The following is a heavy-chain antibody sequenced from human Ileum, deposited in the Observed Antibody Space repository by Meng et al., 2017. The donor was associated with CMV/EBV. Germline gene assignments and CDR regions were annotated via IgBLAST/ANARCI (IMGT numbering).Heavy chain of an antibody. D-gene: IGHD6-25*01. CDR3: ASSPGGYSSVYFDY. J-gene: IGHJ4*02. CDR1: GGSVSSGSYY. CDR2: IYYSGST. Sequence: SETLSLTCTVSGGSVSSGSYYWNWIRQPPGKGLEWIGNIYYSGSTNYNPSLKSRVTISVDTSKNQFSLKLSSVTAADTAVYYCASSPGGYSSVYFDYWGQETLVTVSS. V-gene: IGHV4-61*01.